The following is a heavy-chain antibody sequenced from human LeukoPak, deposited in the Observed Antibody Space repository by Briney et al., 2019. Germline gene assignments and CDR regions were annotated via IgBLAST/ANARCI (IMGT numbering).Heavy chain of an antibody. CDR1: GGSIGSYY. CDR3: ARQSGRQLWLPLDY. J-gene: IGHJ4*02. D-gene: IGHD5-18*01. Sequence: PSETLSLTCTVSGGSIGSYYWSWIRQPPGKGLEWIGYISYSGSTNYNPSLKSRVTISVDTSKNQFSLKLSSVTAADTAVYYCARQSGRQLWLPLDYWGQGTLVTVSS. CDR2: ISYSGST. V-gene: IGHV4-59*08.